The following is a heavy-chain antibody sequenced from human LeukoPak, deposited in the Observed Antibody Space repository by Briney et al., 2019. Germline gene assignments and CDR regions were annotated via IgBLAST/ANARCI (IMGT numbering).Heavy chain of an antibody. Sequence: PSETLSLTCTVSGGSISSYYWSWIRQPAGKGLEWIGRIYTSGSTNYNPSLKSRVTMSVDTSKNQFSLKLSSVTAADTAVYYCARSVVVVPAYPKNYYYYYMDVWGKGTTVTVSS. D-gene: IGHD2-2*01. CDR2: IYTSGST. CDR3: ARSVVVVPAYPKNYYYYYMDV. V-gene: IGHV4-4*07. CDR1: GGSISSYY. J-gene: IGHJ6*03.